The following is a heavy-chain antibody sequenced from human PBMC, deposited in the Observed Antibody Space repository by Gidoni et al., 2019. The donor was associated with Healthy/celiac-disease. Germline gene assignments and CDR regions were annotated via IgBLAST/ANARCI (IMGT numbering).Heavy chain of an antibody. Sequence: EVQLVASGGGLVKPGGSLRLSCAASGFTFSSYSMNWVRQAPGKGLEWVSSISSSSSYIYYADSVKGRFTISRDNAKNSLYLQMNSLRAEDTAVYYCARMAGDSSGYYPNFDYWGQGTLVTVSS. V-gene: IGHV3-21*01. D-gene: IGHD3-22*01. J-gene: IGHJ4*02. CDR2: ISSSSSYI. CDR3: ARMAGDSSGYYPNFDY. CDR1: GFTFSSYS.